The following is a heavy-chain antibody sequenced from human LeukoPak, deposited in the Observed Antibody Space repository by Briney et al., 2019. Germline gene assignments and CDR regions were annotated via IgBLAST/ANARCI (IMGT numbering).Heavy chain of an antibody. CDR3: ARGLNYDILTGIRTWGGDDY. Sequence: GSLRLSCAASGFPFRTSAMYWVRQAPGKGLEWVATIWYEGSKKYYADSVKGRFTTSRDNSANTLHLQMNSLRADDSAVYFCARGLNYDILTGIRTWGGDDYWGQGILVTVAA. J-gene: IGHJ4*02. CDR1: GFPFRTSA. V-gene: IGHV3-33*01. CDR2: IWYEGSKK. D-gene: IGHD3-9*01.